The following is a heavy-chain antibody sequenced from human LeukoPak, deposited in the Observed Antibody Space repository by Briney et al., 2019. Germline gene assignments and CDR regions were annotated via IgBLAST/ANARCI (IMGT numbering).Heavy chain of an antibody. CDR1: GGSISSYY. V-gene: IGHV4-4*07. Sequence: SETLSLTCTVSGGSISSYYWSWIRQPAGKGLEWIGRIYISGSTNYNPSLKGRVTMSVDTSKNQFSLKLSSVTAADTAVYYCAGGYSYALYYYYYMDVWGKGTTVTVSS. J-gene: IGHJ6*03. CDR2: IYISGST. D-gene: IGHD5-18*01. CDR3: AGGYSYALYYYYYMDV.